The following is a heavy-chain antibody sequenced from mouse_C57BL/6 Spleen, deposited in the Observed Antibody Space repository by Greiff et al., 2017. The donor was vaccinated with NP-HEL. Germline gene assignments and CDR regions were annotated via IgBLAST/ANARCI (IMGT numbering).Heavy chain of an antibody. D-gene: IGHD4-1*01. J-gene: IGHJ2*01. CDR1: GFTFSSYV. Sequence: EVQGVESGGDLVKPGGSLKLSCAASGFTFSSYVMSWVRQTPDKRLEWVATISSGGSYTYYPDSVKGRFTISRDNAKNTLYLQMSSLKSEDTAMYYCARPRGGTTGFDYWGQGTTLTVSS. CDR3: ARPRGGTTGFDY. V-gene: IGHV5-6*01. CDR2: ISSGGSYT.